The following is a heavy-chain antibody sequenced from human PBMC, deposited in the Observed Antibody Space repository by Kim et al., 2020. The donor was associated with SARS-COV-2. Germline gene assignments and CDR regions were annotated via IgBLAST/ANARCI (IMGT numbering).Heavy chain of an antibody. CDR3: ARARGGSRFDY. D-gene: IGHD3-16*01. V-gene: IGHV4-31*02. Sequence: TYSNPSLKSRVTISVDTSKNQFSLKLSSGTAADTAVYYCARARGGSRFDYWGQGTLVTVSS. CDR2: T. J-gene: IGHJ4*02.